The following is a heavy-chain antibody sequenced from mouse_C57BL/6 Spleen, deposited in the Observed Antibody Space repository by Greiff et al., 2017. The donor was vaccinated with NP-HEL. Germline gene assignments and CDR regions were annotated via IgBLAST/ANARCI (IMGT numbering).Heavy chain of an antibody. CDR1: GYTFTSYD. D-gene: IGHD6-1*01. V-gene: IGHV1-85*01. J-gene: IGHJ3*01. Sequence: LVESGPELVKPGASVKLSCKASGYTFTSYDINWVKQRPGQGLEWIGWIYPRDGSTKYNEKFKGKATLTVDTSSSTAYMELHSLTSEDSAVYFCGASWSAYWGQGTLVTVSA. CDR2: IYPRDGST. CDR3: GASWSAY.